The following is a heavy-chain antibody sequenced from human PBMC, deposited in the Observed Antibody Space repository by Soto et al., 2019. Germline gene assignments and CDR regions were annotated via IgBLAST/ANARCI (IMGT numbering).Heavy chain of an antibody. J-gene: IGHJ6*02. CDR1: GFTFSSYA. V-gene: IGHV3-23*01. D-gene: IGHD6-19*01. CDR2: ISGSGGST. Sequence: GGSLRLSCAASGFTFSSYAMSWVRQAPGKGLEWVSAISGSGGSTYYADSVKGRFTISRDNSKNTLYLQMNSLRAEDTAVYYCAKESYSSGWPWDYYYYGMDVWGQGTTVTVSS. CDR3: AKESYSSGWPWDYYYYGMDV.